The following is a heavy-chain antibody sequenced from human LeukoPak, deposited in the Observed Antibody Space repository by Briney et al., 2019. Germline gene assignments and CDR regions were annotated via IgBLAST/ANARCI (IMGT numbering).Heavy chain of an antibody. CDR2: ISAYNGNT. J-gene: IGHJ3*02. D-gene: IGHD2-2*01. CDR3: ARDIVVVPAAIGDAFDI. V-gene: IGHV1-18*01. CDR1: GYTFTSYG. Sequence: ASVKVSCKASGYTFTSYGISWVRQAPGQGLEWMGWISAYNGNTNYAQKLQGRVTMTTDTSTSTAYMELRSLRSDDTAVYCRARDIVVVPAAIGDAFDIWGQGTMVTVSS.